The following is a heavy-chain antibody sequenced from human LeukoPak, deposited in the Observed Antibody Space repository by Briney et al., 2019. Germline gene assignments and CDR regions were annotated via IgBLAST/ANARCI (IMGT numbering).Heavy chain of an antibody. J-gene: IGHJ3*02. V-gene: IGHV3-48*03. Sequence: GGSLRLSCAASGFTFSSYEMNWVRQAPGKGLEWVSYISSSGSTIYYGDSVKGRFTISRDNAKNSLYLQMNSLRAEDTAVYYCARDRGSGYYDAFDIWGQGTMVTVSS. CDR2: ISSSGSTI. CDR3: ARDRGSGYYDAFDI. D-gene: IGHD3-22*01. CDR1: GFTFSSYE.